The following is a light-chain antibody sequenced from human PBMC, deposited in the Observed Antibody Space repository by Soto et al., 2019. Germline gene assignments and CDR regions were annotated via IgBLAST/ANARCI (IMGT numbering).Light chain of an antibody. CDR1: QDIRNY. J-gene: IGKJ3*01. V-gene: IGKV1-33*01. Sequence: DIPMTQSPSSLSASVGDRVTITCRASQDIRNYLSWYQQKAGKAPRLLIYDASKLETGVPSRFSGRGSGTDFSFTISSLQPEDIATYYCQQYDTLQFTFGPGTKVNIK. CDR3: QQYDTLQFT. CDR2: DAS.